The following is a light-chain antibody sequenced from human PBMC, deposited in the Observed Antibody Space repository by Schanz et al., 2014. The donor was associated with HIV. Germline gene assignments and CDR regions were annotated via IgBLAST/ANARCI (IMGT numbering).Light chain of an antibody. J-gene: IGLJ2*01. CDR1: NSNIGRFS. CDR3: QSYDKSLSVVI. V-gene: IGLV1-44*01. CDR2: NDN. Sequence: QSVLTQPPSASETPGQRVIISCSGDNSNIGRFSVNWYQQVPGTAPKLLIYNDNQRPSGVPDRFSGSSSGTSASLAVSGLQFEDEADYFCQSYDKSLSVVIFGGGTKLTVL.